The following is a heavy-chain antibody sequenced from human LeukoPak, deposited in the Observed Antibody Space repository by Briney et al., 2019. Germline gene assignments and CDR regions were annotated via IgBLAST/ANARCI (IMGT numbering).Heavy chain of an antibody. CDR3: ARTVVVPAAPYYYYYYMDV. CDR1: GGSISSYY. J-gene: IGHJ6*03. D-gene: IGHD2-2*01. CDR2: IYYSGST. Sequence: SETLSLTCTVSGGSISSYYWSWIRQPPGKGLEWIGYIYYSGSTNYNPSLKSRVTISVDTSKNQFSLKLSSVTAADTAVYYCARTVVVPAAPYYYYYYMDVWGKGTTVTVSS. V-gene: IGHV4-59*01.